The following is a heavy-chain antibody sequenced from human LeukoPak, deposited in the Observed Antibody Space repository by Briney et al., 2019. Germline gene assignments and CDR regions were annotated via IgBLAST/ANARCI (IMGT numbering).Heavy chain of an antibody. CDR1: AGSISSYY. J-gene: IGHJ5*02. D-gene: IGHD2-2*01. CDR2: IYYSGST. Sequence: SETLSLTCTVSAGSISSYYWSWIRQPPGKGLEWIGYIYYSGSTNYNPSLKSRVTISVDTSKNQFSLKLSSVTAADTAVYYCARRTVVGWFDPWGQGTLVTVSS. V-gene: IGHV4-59*08. CDR3: ARRTVVGWFDP.